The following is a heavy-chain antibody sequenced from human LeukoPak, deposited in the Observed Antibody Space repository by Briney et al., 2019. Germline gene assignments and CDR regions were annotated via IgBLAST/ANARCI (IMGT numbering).Heavy chain of an antibody. D-gene: IGHD5-24*01. CDR2: IYTGDNT. CDR3: ARDYKYAFDN. J-gene: IGHJ4*02. V-gene: IGHV3-66*01. Sequence: GGSLRLSCAASRITDYMIWVRQAPGTGLEWVSVIYTGDNTYYANSAKGRFTISRDNSKRMLYLQMTRLRAEDTSVYYCARDYKYAFDNWGQGTLVTASS. CDR1: RITDY.